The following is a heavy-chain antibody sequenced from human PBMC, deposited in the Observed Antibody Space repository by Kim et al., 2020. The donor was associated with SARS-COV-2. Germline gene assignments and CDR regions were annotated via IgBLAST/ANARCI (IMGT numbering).Heavy chain of an antibody. Sequence: KSRVTISVDTSKNQFSLKLSSVTAADTAVYYCAGHRGYDFWSGYWLGGMDVWGQGTTVTVSS. V-gene: IGHV4-59*08. J-gene: IGHJ6*02. D-gene: IGHD3-3*01. CDR3: AGHRGYDFWSGYWLGGMDV.